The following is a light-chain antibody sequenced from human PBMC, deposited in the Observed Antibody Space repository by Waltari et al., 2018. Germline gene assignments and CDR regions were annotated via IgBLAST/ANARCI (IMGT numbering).Light chain of an antibody. V-gene: IGLV3-25*03. Sequence: YELTQPPPVSVSPGPSPRITCSDAALPNPSAYWYQQKSGQAPVVIIYKDTERPSGIPERFSGSTAGTIVTLTISGVQAEDEADYYCQSADSSSKFQVFGGGTKLTVL. CDR2: KDT. J-gene: IGLJ2*01. CDR1: ALPNPS. CDR3: QSADSSSKFQV.